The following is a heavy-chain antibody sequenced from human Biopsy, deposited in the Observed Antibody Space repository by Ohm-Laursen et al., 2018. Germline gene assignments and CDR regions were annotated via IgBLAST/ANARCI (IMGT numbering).Heavy chain of an antibody. J-gene: IGHJ3*01. CDR2: IYYRGNT. CDR1: GDSITSYF. CDR3: ARRLPLRGFAFDV. D-gene: IGHD3-10*01. V-gene: IGHV4-59*08. Sequence: SETLSLTCTVSGDSITSYFWNWIWQAPGKGLEWIGNIYYRGNTNYSPSLKGRATISLDSSKNQFSLNLNSVTATDTAVYYCARRLPLRGFAFDVWGQGTVVTVS.